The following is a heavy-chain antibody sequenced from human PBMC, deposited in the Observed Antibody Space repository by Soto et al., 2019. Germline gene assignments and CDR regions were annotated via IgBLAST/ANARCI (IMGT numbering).Heavy chain of an antibody. J-gene: IGHJ5*02. Sequence: SETLSLTCTVSGGSISSSSYYWGWIRQPPGKGLEWIGSISYIGSTYYNPSLKSRVTISLDTSKNQFSLRLSSVTAADTAVYYCARSVFPWGQGTLVTVSS. CDR1: GGSISSSSYY. CDR3: ARSVFP. V-gene: IGHV4-39*07. CDR2: ISYIGST.